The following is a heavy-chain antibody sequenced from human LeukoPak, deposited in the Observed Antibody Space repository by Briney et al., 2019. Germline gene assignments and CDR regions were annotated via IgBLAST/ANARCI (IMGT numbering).Heavy chain of an antibody. CDR3: ARDKPPRCNDDSFDI. CDR1: GFTFSNYA. Sequence: GGSLRLSCAASGFTFSNYAMNWVRQAPGKGLEWVSVVSGSGGVTYYADSVKGRFTISRDNSKNTLYLQMNSLRAEDTAVYYCARDKPPRCNDDSFDIWGHGTIVTVSS. J-gene: IGHJ3*02. V-gene: IGHV3-23*01. CDR2: VSGSGGVT. D-gene: IGHD1-1*01.